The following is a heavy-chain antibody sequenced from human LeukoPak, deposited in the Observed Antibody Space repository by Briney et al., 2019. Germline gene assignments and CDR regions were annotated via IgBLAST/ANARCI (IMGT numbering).Heavy chain of an antibody. V-gene: IGHV4-34*01. D-gene: IGHD3-16*01. CDR3: ARRYDYVWGSPPYGMDV. Sequence: SETLSLTCAVYGGSFSGYYWSWIRQPPGKGLEWIGDINHSGSTNYNPSLKSRVTISVDTSKNQFSLKLSSVTAADTAVYYCARRYDYVWGSPPYGMDVWGQGTTVTVSS. CDR2: INHSGST. CDR1: GGSFSGYY. J-gene: IGHJ6*02.